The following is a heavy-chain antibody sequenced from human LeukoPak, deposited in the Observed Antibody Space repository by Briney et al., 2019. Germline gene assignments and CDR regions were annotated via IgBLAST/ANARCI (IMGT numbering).Heavy chain of an antibody. Sequence: GGSLRPSCAASGFSVINAWMSWVRQAPGQGLEWVGRIKSRADGGTTGYAAPVEGRFSISRDDSENTLYLQMNSLRIDDTALYYCLIFPGRWGQGTLVTVSS. CDR3: LIFPGR. J-gene: IGHJ4*02. CDR1: GFSVINAW. D-gene: IGHD3-3*01. CDR2: IKSRADGGTT. V-gene: IGHV3-15*05.